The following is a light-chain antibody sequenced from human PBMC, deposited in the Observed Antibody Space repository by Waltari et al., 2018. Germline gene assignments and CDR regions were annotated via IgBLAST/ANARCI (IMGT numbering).Light chain of an antibody. CDR1: TSNIRAGSD. Sequence: QSVLTQPPSVSGAPGQRVSISCTGSTSNIRAGSDVHWYQQGPGKAPKLITHGTNTRPLGFPDRFFGSQYGTSASLAIIGLQAEDEGDYYCQSYDTTLSVVFGGGTKLTVL. CDR3: QSYDTTLSVV. CDR2: GTN. J-gene: IGLJ2*01. V-gene: IGLV1-40*01.